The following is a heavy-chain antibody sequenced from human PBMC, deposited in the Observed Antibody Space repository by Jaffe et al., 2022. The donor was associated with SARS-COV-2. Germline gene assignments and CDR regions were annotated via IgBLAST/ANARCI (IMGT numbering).Heavy chain of an antibody. D-gene: IGHD7-27*01. CDR1: GFTFDDYA. CDR3: AKDLGREHAFDI. J-gene: IGHJ3*02. V-gene: IGHV3-9*01. Sequence: EVQLVESGGGLVQPGRSLRLSCAASGFTFDDYAMHWVRQAPGKGLEWVSGISWNSGSIGYADSVKGRFTISRDNAKNSLYLQMNSLRAEDTALYYCAKDLGREHAFDIWGQGTMVTVSS. CDR2: ISWNSGSI.